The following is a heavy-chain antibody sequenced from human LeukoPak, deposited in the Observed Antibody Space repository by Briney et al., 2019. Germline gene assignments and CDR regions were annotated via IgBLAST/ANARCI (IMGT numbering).Heavy chain of an antibody. CDR3: ARVGDTAMGFDY. D-gene: IGHD5-18*01. CDR2: INWNGGST. V-gene: IGHV3-20*04. J-gene: IGHJ4*02. CDR1: GFTFSSYG. Sequence: GGSLRLSCAASGFTFSSYGMHWVRQAPGKGLEWVSGINWNGGSTGYADSVKGRFTISRDNAKNSLYLQMNSLRAEDTALYYCARVGDTAMGFDYWGQGTLVTVSS.